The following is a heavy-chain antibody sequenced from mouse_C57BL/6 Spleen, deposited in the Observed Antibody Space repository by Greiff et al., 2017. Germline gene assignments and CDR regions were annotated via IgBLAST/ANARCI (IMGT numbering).Heavy chain of an antibody. V-gene: IGHV5-17*01. CDR1: GFTFSDYG. J-gene: IGHJ4*01. Sequence: EVKVVESGGGLVKPGGSLKLSCAASGFTFSDYGMHWVRQAPEKGLEWVAYISSGSSTIYYADTVKGRFTISRDNAKNTLFLQMTSLRSEDTAMYDGARLAYGNYDAMDYWGQGTSVTVSS. D-gene: IGHD2-1*01. CDR2: ISSGSSTI. CDR3: ARLAYGNYDAMDY.